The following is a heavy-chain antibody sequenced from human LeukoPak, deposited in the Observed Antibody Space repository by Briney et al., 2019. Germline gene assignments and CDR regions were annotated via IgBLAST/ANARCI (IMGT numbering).Heavy chain of an antibody. V-gene: IGHV1-2*02. D-gene: IGHD6-19*01. CDR1: GYTFTGYC. Sequence: GASVKVSCKPSGYTFTGYCLHWVRQAPGQALEWMGWISPNTGATVYAQNFQGRVTMSRDTSISTAYMDLSRLRSDDTAVYYCARDRVGSGWPRPFYFEFWGQGTLVTVSS. CDR3: ARDRVGSGWPRPFYFEF. J-gene: IGHJ4*02. CDR2: ISPNTGAT.